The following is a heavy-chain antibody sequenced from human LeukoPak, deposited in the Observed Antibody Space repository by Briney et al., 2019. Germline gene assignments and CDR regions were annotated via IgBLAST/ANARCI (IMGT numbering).Heavy chain of an antibody. Sequence: PSETLSLTCTVSGGSISGSSYYWGWIRQPPGKGLEWIGSIYYSGSTYYNPSLKSRVTISVDTSKNQFSLKLSSVTAADTAVYYCARDHGPYSSSFWFDPWGQGTLVTVSS. CDR2: IYYSGST. J-gene: IGHJ5*02. V-gene: IGHV4-39*07. CDR1: GGSISGSSYY. D-gene: IGHD6-6*01. CDR3: ARDHGPYSSSFWFDP.